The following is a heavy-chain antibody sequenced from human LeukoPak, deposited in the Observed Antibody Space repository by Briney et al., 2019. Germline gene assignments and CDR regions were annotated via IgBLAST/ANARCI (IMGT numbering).Heavy chain of an antibody. CDR2: IHSSGST. J-gene: IGHJ4*02. CDR1: GGSLGNYH. V-gene: IGHV4-4*07. Sequence: PSETLSLTCTVSGGSLGNYHWSWIRQPAGKGLEWIAQIHSSGSTNYNPPLKSRVSMSIDTTEDQVSLTIRSVTAADTAFYYCARRDITSGWSFDYWGQGILVTVSS. D-gene: IGHD6-19*01. CDR3: ARRDITSGWSFDY.